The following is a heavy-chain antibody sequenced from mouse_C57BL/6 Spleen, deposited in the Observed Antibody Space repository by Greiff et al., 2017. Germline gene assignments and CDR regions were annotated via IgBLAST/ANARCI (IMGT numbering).Heavy chain of an antibody. D-gene: IGHD2-12*01. CDR3: ARSKDDDSSLYAMDD. CDR1: GYAFTNYL. V-gene: IGHV1-54*01. J-gene: IGHJ4*01. Sequence: QVQLQQSGAELVRPGTSVKVSCKASGYAFTNYLIAWVKQRPGQGLEWIGVINPGSGGTNYNEKFKGKATLTADKSSSTAYMQLSSLTSEDSAVYFCARSKDDDSSLYAMDDWGQGTSVTVSS. CDR2: INPGSGGT.